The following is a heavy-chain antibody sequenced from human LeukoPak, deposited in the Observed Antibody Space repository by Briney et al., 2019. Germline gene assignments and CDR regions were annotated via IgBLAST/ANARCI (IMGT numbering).Heavy chain of an antibody. CDR1: GFTFSNYE. Sequence: GGSLRLSCAASGFTFSNYEMNWVRQAPGKGLEWVSVIYSGGSTYYADSVKGRFTISRDNSKNTLYLQMNSLRAEDTAVYYCARVREDYYDSSGYFDYWGQGTLVTVSS. J-gene: IGHJ4*02. CDR2: IYSGGST. D-gene: IGHD3-22*01. CDR3: ARVREDYYDSSGYFDY. V-gene: IGHV3-53*01.